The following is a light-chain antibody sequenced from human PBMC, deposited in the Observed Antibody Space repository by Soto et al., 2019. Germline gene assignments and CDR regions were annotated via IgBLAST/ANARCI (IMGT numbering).Light chain of an antibody. Sequence: QSALTQPASVSGSPGQSITISCTGTSSDVGGYKYVSWYQQHPGKAPKLIIYEASNRPSGVPNRFSASKSGNTASLTISGLQAEDEADYFCSSFSSTTATTVVFGGGTKLTVL. V-gene: IGLV2-14*01. CDR1: SSDVGGYKY. CDR3: SSFSSTTATTVV. J-gene: IGLJ2*01. CDR2: EAS.